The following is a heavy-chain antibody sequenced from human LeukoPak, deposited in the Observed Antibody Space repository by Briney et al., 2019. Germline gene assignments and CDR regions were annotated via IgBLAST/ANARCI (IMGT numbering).Heavy chain of an antibody. V-gene: IGHV4-59*01. D-gene: IGHD1-26*01. Sequence: KSSETLSLTCAVSGGSIRSYYWNWVRQPPGKGLEWIGYMYYSGSTNCNPSLKSRVAISGDTSNNQFSLKLNPVTAADTAVYYCGGGGTYSQFDYWGQGTLVTVSS. J-gene: IGHJ4*02. CDR3: GGGGTYSQFDY. CDR1: GGSIRSYY. CDR2: MYYSGST.